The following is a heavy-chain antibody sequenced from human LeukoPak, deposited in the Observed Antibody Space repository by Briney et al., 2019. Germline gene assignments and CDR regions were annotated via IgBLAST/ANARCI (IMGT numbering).Heavy chain of an antibody. J-gene: IGHJ4*02. V-gene: IGHV3-23*01. CDR3: ARVQRISVAGLYYFDY. D-gene: IGHD6-19*01. CDR2: ISGSGGST. Sequence: GGSLRLSCAASGFTFSSYAMSWVRQAPGKGLEWVSAISGSGGSTYYADSVKGRFTISRDNSKSTLYLQMNSLRAEDTAVYYCARVQRISVAGLYYFDYWGQGTLVTVSS. CDR1: GFTFSSYA.